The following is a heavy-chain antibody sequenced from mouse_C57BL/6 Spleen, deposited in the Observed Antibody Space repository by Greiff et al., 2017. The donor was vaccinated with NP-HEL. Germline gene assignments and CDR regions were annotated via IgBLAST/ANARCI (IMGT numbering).Heavy chain of an antibody. CDR1: GFTFTDYY. Sequence: EVKLVESGGGLVQPGGSLSLSCAASGFTFTDYYMSWVRQPPGKALEWLGFIRNKANGYTTEYSASVKGRFTISRDNSQSILYLQMNALRAEDSATYYCARYGNYESYAMDYWGQGTSVTVSS. CDR2: IRNKANGYTT. V-gene: IGHV7-3*01. D-gene: IGHD2-1*01. J-gene: IGHJ4*01. CDR3: ARYGNYESYAMDY.